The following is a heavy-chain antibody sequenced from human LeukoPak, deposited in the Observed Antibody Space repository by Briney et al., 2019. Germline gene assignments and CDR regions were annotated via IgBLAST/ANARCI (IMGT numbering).Heavy chain of an antibody. V-gene: IGHV3-21*01. CDR3: ARGGLDYYGSGSNYYYYMDV. D-gene: IGHD3-10*01. CDR2: ISSSSSYI. J-gene: IGHJ6*03. Sequence: GGSLGLSCAASGFTFSSYSMNWVRQAPGKGLEWVSSISSSSSYIYYADSVKGRFTISRDNAKNSLYLQMNSLRAEDTAVYYCARGGLDYYGSGSNYYYYMDVWGKGTTVTISS. CDR1: GFTFSSYS.